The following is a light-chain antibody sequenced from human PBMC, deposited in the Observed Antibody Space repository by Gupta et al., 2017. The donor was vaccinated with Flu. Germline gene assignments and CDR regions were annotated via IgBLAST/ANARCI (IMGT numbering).Light chain of an antibody. CDR1: QSVSSSY. J-gene: IGKJ2*01. CDR3: QQYGSSPLYT. V-gene: IGKV3-20*01. Sequence: RATLSCRASQSVSSSYLAWYQQKPGQAPRLLIYGASSRATGIPDRFSSSGSGTDFTLTINRLEPEDFAVYYCQQYGSSPLYTFGQGTKLEIK. CDR2: GAS.